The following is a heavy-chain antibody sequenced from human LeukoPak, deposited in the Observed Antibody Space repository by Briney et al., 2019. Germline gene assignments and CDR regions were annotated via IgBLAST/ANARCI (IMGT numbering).Heavy chain of an antibody. CDR3: ARRGYCGGDCYVDY. Sequence: GASLKISCKGSGSRFTSYWIGWVRPMPGKGLEWMGIIYPGDSDTRYSPSFQGQVTISADKSISTAYLQWSSLKASDTAMYYCARRGYCGGDCYVDYWGQGTLVTVSS. CDR2: IYPGDSDT. D-gene: IGHD2-21*02. J-gene: IGHJ4*02. CDR1: GSRFTSYW. V-gene: IGHV5-51*01.